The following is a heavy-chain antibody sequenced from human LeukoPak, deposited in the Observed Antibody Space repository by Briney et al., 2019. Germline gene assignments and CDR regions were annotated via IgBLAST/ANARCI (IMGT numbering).Heavy chain of an antibody. V-gene: IGHV3-30*02. CDR3: ARAGLIGYCSGGSCYAFDY. Sequence: GGSLRLSCAASGFTFSSYGMHWVRQAPGKGLEWVAFIRYDGSNKYYADSVKGRFTISRDNSKNTLYLQMNSLRAEDTAVYYCARAGLIGYCSGGSCYAFDYWGQGTLVTVSS. CDR1: GFTFSSYG. J-gene: IGHJ4*02. D-gene: IGHD2-15*01. CDR2: IRYDGSNK.